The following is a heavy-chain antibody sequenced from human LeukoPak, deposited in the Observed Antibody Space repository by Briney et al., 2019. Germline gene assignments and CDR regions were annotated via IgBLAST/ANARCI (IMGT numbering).Heavy chain of an antibody. V-gene: IGHV1-2*02. D-gene: IGHD6-13*01. CDR3: ARCRVYSISWCDAFDI. CDR1: GYTFTGYY. J-gene: IGHJ3*02. Sequence: EASVKVSCKASGYTFTGYYMHWVRQAPGQGLEWMGWINPNSGGTNYAQKFQGRVTMTRDTSISTAYMELSRLRSDDTAVYYCARCRVYSISWCDAFDIWGQGTMVTVSS. CDR2: INPNSGGT.